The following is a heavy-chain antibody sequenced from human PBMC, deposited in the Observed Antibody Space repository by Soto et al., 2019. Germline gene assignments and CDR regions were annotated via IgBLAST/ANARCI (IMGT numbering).Heavy chain of an antibody. CDR3: ASRKSYPYFDY. CDR2: INHSXST. V-gene: IGHV4-34*01. Sequence: XXTLSLTCAVYRGSFTGYYWTWIRQPPGTGLEWIGXINHSXSTNYNKSLKXXVTISVDXXKNQFSLKLSSVTAADTAVYYCASRKSYPYFDYWGQGTLVTVSS. D-gene: IGHD3-10*01. J-gene: IGHJ4*02. CDR1: RGSFTGYY.